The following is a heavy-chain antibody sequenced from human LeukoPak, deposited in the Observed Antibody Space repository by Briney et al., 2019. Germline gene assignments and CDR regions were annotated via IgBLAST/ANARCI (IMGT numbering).Heavy chain of an antibody. CDR2: FSSDGSST. V-gene: IGHV3-64D*06. D-gene: IGHD3-10*01. CDR1: GFTFSDYY. Sequence: GGSLRLSCAASGFTFSDYYMSWVRQAPGKGLEYVSAFSSDGSSTFYADSVKGRFTISRDNSKNMLYLQMSSLRADDTAVYYCVKTLKYYGSGRGLFDSWGQGTLVTVSS. CDR3: VKTLKYYGSGRGLFDS. J-gene: IGHJ4*02.